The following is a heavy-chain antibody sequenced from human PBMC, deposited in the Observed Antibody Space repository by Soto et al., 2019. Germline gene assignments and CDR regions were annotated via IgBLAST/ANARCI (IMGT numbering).Heavy chain of an antibody. D-gene: IGHD2-21*02. CDR2: THHSGST. Sequence: PSETLSLTCAVYGGSLSGNYWGWIRQPPGKGLEWIGETHHSGSTAYNPSLKSRVTISVDTSRNQFSLKLNSVTAADTAVYYCARTTAAILLNYWSQGTLVPVSS. J-gene: IGHJ4*02. V-gene: IGHV4-34*01. CDR1: GGSLSGNY. CDR3: ARTTAAILLNY.